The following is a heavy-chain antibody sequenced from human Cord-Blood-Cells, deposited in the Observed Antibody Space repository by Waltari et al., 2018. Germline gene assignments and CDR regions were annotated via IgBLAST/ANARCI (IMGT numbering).Heavy chain of an antibody. V-gene: IGHV4-38-2*02. CDR3: ARDSIAARPVGAFDI. D-gene: IGHD6-6*01. CDR1: GYSISSGYY. Sequence: QVQLQESGPGLVKPSETLSLTCAVSGYSISSGYYWGWIRQPPGKGLEWIGSIYHSGGTYYNPSPKSRVTISVDTSKNQFSLKLSSVTAADTAVYYCARDSIAARPVGAFDIWGQGTMVTVSS. CDR2: IYHSGGT. J-gene: IGHJ3*02.